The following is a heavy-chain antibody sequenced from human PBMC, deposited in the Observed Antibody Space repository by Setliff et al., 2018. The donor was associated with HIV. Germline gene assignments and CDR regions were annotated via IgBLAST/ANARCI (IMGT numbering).Heavy chain of an antibody. Sequence: PGESLKISCKGSGYSFTSYWIGWVRQMPGKGLEWMGIIYPGDSDTRYSPSFQGQVTISADKSISTAYLQWSSLKASDTAMYYCARHKGAGPYYYYMDVWGEGTTVTVSS. D-gene: IGHD3-16*01. CDR3: ARHKGAGPYYYYMDV. V-gene: IGHV5-51*01. CDR1: GYSFTSYW. CDR2: IYPGDSDT. J-gene: IGHJ6*03.